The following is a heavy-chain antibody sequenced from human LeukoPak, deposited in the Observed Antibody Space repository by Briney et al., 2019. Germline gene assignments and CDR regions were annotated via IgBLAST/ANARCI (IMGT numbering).Heavy chain of an antibody. Sequence: GAALHTSSQCSGSLFTSYWIGWVRPMPGKGLEWVGIIYPGDSDTRYRPSFQGQLAISADKSISTAYLQWSSLKAPDTAMYYCARQYEGALYADYWGQGTLVTVSS. J-gene: IGHJ4*02. CDR1: GSLFTSYW. CDR3: ARQYEGALYADY. CDR2: IYPGDSDT. D-gene: IGHD2-2*01. V-gene: IGHV5-51*01.